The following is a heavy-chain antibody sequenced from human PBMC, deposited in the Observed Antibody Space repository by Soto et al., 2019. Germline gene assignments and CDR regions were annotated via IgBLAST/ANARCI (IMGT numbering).Heavy chain of an antibody. J-gene: IGHJ4*02. Sequence: LRLSCAASGFTFNIYGMHWVRQAPDKGLEWVALISYDGSNQYYADSVKGRFTISRDNSKNTLFLQMNSLRADDSAVYYCAKDQASGQGSFDSWGQGTLVTVSS. V-gene: IGHV3-30*18. CDR2: ISYDGSNQ. CDR3: AKDQASGQGSFDS. CDR1: GFTFNIYG.